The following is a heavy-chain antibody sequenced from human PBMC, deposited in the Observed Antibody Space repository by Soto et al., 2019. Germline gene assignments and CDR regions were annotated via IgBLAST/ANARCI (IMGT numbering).Heavy chain of an antibody. CDR2: ISYEGRNK. Sequence: QVQLVESGGGVVQPGRSLRLSCAASGFTFSSYGMHWVRQAPCKGLEWVAVISYEGRNKYYADSVKGRFPLTRDNSKNTLYLEMNSLRAEATAVYYCATDREWLQVDYWGQGTLVTVSS. V-gene: IGHV3-30*03. J-gene: IGHJ4*02. CDR1: GFTFSSYG. CDR3: ATDREWLQVDY. D-gene: IGHD5-12*01.